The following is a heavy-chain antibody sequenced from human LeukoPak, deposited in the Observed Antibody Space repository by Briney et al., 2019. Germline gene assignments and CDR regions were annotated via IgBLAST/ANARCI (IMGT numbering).Heavy chain of an antibody. CDR2: ISYDGSNK. CDR1: GFTFSSYG. Sequence: GGSRRLSCAASGFTFSSYGMHWVRQAPGKGLEWVAVISYDGSNKYYADSVKGRFTISRDNSKNTLYLQMNSLRAEDTAVYYCAKDRAVTTRYYYYGMDVWGQGTTVTVSS. J-gene: IGHJ6*02. CDR3: AKDRAVTTRYYYYGMDV. V-gene: IGHV3-30*18. D-gene: IGHD4-17*01.